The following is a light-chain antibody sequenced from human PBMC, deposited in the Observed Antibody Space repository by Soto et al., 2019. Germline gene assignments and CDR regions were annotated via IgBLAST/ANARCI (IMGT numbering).Light chain of an antibody. V-gene: IGLV2-8*01. CDR2: EVS. CDR1: RSDVGGYDY. CDR3: SSYAGNTKGV. Sequence: QSDLTQDPSASGSPGQSVTFSCIGTRSDVGGYDYVSWYQQHPGKAPKLMIFEVSKRPSGVPDRFSGSKSGNTAPLTVSGLQAEDEADYYCSSYAGNTKGVFGTGTRSPS. J-gene: IGLJ1*01.